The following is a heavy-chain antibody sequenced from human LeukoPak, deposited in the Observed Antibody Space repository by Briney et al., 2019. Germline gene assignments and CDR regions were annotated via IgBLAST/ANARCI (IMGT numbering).Heavy chain of an antibody. CDR1: GFTFSSYG. CDR2: ISYDGSNK. V-gene: IGHV3-30*03. J-gene: IGHJ6*02. D-gene: IGHD3-10*01. Sequence: GGSLRLSCAASGFTFSSYGMHWVRQAPGKGLEWVAVISYDGSNKYYADSVKGRFTISRDNSKNTLYLQMNSLRAEDTAVYYCARDRYYYGSGSLYGMDVWGQGTTVTVSS. CDR3: ARDRYYYGSGSLYGMDV.